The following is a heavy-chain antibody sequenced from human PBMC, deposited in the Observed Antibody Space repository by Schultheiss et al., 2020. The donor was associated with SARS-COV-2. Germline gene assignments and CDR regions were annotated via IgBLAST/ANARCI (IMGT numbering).Heavy chain of an antibody. CDR3: AIELYSSYYGMDV. CDR2: ISSSSSYI. J-gene: IGHJ6*02. CDR1: GFTFSSYS. Sequence: GGSLRLSCAASGFTFSSYSMNWVRQAPGKGLEWVSSISSSSSYIYYADSVKGRFTISRDNSKNTLYLQMNSLRAEDTAVYYCAIELYSSYYGMDVWGQGTTVTVSS. V-gene: IGHV3-21*04. D-gene: IGHD6-13*01.